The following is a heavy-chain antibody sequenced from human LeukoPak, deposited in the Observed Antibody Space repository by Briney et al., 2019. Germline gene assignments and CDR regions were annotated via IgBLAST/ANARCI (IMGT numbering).Heavy chain of an antibody. CDR3: AKDRPYSSSPRPFDY. CDR2: ISYDGSNK. V-gene: IGHV3-30*18. J-gene: IGHJ4*02. D-gene: IGHD6-6*01. CDR1: GFTFSSYG. Sequence: GGSLRLSCAASGFTFSSYGMHWVRQAPGKGLEWVAVISYDGSNKYYADSVKGRFTISRDNSKNTLYLQMNSLRAEDTAVYYCAKDRPYSSSPRPFDYWGQGTLVTVSS.